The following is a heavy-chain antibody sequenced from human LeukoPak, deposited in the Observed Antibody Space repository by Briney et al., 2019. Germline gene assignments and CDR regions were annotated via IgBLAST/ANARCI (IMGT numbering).Heavy chain of an antibody. CDR1: GFTFSSYG. D-gene: IGHD6-19*01. CDR2: IWYDGSNK. V-gene: IGHV3-30*19. CDR3: ARAAGYSSGWYEDY. J-gene: IGHJ4*02. Sequence: GGSLRLSCAASGFTFSSYGMHWVRQAPGKGLEWVAVIWYDGSNKYYADSVKGRFTISRDNSKNTLYLQMNSLRAEDTAVYYCARAAGYSSGWYEDYWGQGTLVTVSS.